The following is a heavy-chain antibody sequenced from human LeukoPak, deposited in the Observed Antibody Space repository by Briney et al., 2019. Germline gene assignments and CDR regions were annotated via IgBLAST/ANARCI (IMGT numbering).Heavy chain of an antibody. D-gene: IGHD5-24*01. CDR1: GYTLTELS. CDR3: ATPLEMATTSFDY. V-gene: IGHV1-24*01. CDR2: FDPEDGET. Sequence: ASVKVSCMVSGYTLTELSMHWVRQAPGKGLEWMGGFDPEDGETIYAQKFQGRVTMTEDTSTDTAYMELSSLRSEDTAVYYCATPLEMATTSFDYWGQGTLVTVSS. J-gene: IGHJ4*02.